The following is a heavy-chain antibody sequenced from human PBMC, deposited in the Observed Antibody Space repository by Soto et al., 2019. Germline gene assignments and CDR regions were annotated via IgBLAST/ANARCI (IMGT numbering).Heavy chain of an antibody. CDR1: SGSISGYS. V-gene: IGHV4-34*01. Sequence: SETLSLTCTVSSGSISGYSWTWIRQPPGTGLEWIGEINHTGSTNYNPSLKSRVTISVDTSKNQFSLKLTSVTAADTAVYYCARDKITGLFDYWGQGTLVTVSS. CDR2: INHTGST. D-gene: IGHD2-8*02. J-gene: IGHJ4*02. CDR3: ARDKITGLFDY.